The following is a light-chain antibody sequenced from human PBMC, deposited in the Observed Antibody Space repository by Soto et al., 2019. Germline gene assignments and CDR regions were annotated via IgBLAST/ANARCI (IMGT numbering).Light chain of an antibody. J-gene: IGLJ3*02. CDR3: SSYTSSSTRV. CDR2: EVS. CDR1: TSDVGGYNY. V-gene: IGLV2-14*01. Sequence: QSVLTQPPSASGSPGQSVTISCTGTTSDVGGYNYVSWYQHHPGTAPKLVIYEVSNRPSGISNRFSGSKSGNTASLTISGLQAEDESNYYCSSYTSSSTRVFGGGTKVTVL.